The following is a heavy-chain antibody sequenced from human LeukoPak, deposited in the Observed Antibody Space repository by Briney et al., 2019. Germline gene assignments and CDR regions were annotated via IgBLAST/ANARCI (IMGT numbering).Heavy chain of an antibody. CDR3: AKVSLFMTNDAFDV. D-gene: IGHD3-3*02. CDR2: ISYDESNK. Sequence: HSGGSLRLSCAASGFTFSSYAMHWVRQAPGKGLEWVAVISYDESNKYYADSVKGRFTISRDNSKNTLYLQMNSLRPEDTAVYYCAKVSLFMTNDAFDVWGQGTMVTVSS. V-gene: IGHV3-30-3*01. J-gene: IGHJ3*01. CDR1: GFTFSSYA.